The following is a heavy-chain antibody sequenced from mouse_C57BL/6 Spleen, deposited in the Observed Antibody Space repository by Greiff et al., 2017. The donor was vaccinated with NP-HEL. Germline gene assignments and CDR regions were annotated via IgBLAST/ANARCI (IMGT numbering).Heavy chain of an antibody. Sequence: QVHVKQSGPELVKPGASVKISCKASGYAFSSSWMNWVKQRPGKGLEWIGRIYPGDGDTNYNGKFKGKATLTADKSSSTAYMQLSSLTSEDSAVYFCARRDDYDALRYWGQGTTLTVSS. V-gene: IGHV1-82*01. CDR1: GYAFSSSW. CDR2: IYPGDGDT. D-gene: IGHD2-4*01. J-gene: IGHJ2*01. CDR3: ARRDDYDALRY.